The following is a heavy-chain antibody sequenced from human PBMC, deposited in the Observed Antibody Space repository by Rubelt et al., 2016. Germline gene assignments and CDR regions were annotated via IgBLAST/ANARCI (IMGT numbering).Heavy chain of an antibody. CDR3: ARGNSAEY. CDR2: IYYSGRT. Sequence: QVQLQESGPGLVKTSGTVSLTCAVSGGSISSGNWWSWVRQPPGKGLEWIGSIYYSGRTYYKPSLKSRATISVDTSKNQFSLKLIAVTAADTAVYYCARGNSAEYWGQGTLVTVSS. D-gene: IGHD4-23*01. J-gene: IGHJ4*02. V-gene: IGHV4-4*02. CDR1: GGSISSGNW.